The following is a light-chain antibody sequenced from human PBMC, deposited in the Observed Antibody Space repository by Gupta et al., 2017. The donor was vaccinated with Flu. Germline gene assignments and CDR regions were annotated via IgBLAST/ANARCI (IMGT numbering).Light chain of an antibody. CDR1: QSLVYKNGITY. CDR2: EVS. Sequence: VTLGQAASISCRTSQSLVYKNGITYWSWFQQRPGQSPRRLIYEVSNRDSGVPDRCSGSGSVTDFTLKISRVEAEDVGVYYCRRGTHPWTFGQGTRLEI. CDR3: RRGTHPWT. V-gene: IGKV2-30*01. J-gene: IGKJ2*02.